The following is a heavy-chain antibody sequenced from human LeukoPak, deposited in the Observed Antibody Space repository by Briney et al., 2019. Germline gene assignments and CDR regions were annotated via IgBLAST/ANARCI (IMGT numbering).Heavy chain of an antibody. CDR2: IYYSGST. Sequence: SSETLSLTCTVSGGSISSYYWSWIRQPPGKGLEWIGYIYYSGSTNYNPSLKSRVTISVDTSKNQFSLKLSSVTAADTAVYYCARHEATSLPRPHLYHWGQGTLVTVSS. V-gene: IGHV4-59*08. CDR1: GGSISSYY. CDR3: ARHEATSLPRPHLYH. J-gene: IGHJ1*01. D-gene: IGHD1-26*01.